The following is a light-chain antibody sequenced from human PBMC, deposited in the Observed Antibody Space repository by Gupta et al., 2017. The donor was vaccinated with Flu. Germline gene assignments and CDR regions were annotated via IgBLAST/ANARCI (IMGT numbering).Light chain of an antibody. CDR2: WAS. CDR3: QQYYSTPAV. Sequence: DIVMTQSPDSLAVSLCERATINCKSSQSVLYSSNNKNYLAWYQQKPGQPPKLVIYWASTRESGVPDRFSGSGSGTDFTLTISSLQAEDVAVYYCQQYYSTPAVFGQGTRLEIK. J-gene: IGKJ5*01. CDR1: QSVLYSSNNKNY. V-gene: IGKV4-1*01.